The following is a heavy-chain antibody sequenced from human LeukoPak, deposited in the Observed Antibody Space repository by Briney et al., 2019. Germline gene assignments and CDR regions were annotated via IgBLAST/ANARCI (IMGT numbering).Heavy chain of an antibody. D-gene: IGHD3-10*01. CDR2: IYSGGST. CDR3: AAAHGSATRFDY. CDR1: GFTVSSNY. V-gene: IGHV3-53*01. J-gene: IGHJ4*02. Sequence: GGSLSLSCAASGFTVSSNYMSWVRQAPGQGLEWVSVIYSGGSTYYADSEKGRFTISRDNSKNTLYLQMNSRRAEDTAVYYCAAAHGSATRFDYWGQGTLVTVSS.